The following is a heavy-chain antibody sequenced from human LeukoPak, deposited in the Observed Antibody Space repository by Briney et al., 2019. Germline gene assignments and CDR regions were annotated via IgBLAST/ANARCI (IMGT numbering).Heavy chain of an antibody. Sequence: KAGGSLRLSCAASGFTFSSYAMTWVRQAPGKGLEWVSVIYSGGSTYYADSVKGRFTISRDNSKNTLYLQMNSLRAEDTAVYYCARDGGSGFDYWGQGTLVTVSS. D-gene: IGHD3-10*01. CDR2: IYSGGST. CDR1: GFTFSSYA. V-gene: IGHV3-66*01. CDR3: ARDGGSGFDY. J-gene: IGHJ4*02.